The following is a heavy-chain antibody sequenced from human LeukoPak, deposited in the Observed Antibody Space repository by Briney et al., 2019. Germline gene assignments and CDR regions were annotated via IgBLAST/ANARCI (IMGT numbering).Heavy chain of an antibody. CDR3: ARDIVGVTRAFGY. Sequence: SETLSLTCTVSGGSISSYYWSWIRQPPGKGLEWNGYIYYSGNTNYNPSLKSRVTMSVDTSKNQFSLKLSSVTTADTAVYYCARDIVGVTRAFGYWGQGTLATVSS. J-gene: IGHJ4*02. CDR1: GGSISSYY. CDR2: IYYSGNT. D-gene: IGHD1-26*01. V-gene: IGHV4-59*01.